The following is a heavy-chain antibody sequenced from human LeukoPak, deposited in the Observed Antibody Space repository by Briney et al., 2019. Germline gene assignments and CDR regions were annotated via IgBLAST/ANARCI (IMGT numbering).Heavy chain of an antibody. CDR1: GFTFSSYA. V-gene: IGHV3-23*01. Sequence: GGSLRLSCAASGFTFSSYAMSWVRQAPGKGLEWVSAISGSGGSTYYADSVKGRFTISRDNSKNTLYLQMNSLRAEDTAVYYCAKSPSGGSRYYYYYTDVWGKGTTVTVSS. CDR3: AKSPSGGSRYYYYYTDV. J-gene: IGHJ6*03. CDR2: ISGSGGST. D-gene: IGHD2-15*01.